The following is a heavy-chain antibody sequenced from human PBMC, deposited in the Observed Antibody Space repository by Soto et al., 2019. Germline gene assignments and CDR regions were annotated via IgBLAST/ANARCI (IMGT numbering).Heavy chain of an antibody. V-gene: IGHV3-48*03. CDR1: GFVFKNYE. CDR2: ISNSGNTI. J-gene: IGHJ6*02. CDR3: ARDIDNRDYYYGLDV. Sequence: VGSLRLSCVASGFVFKNYEMNWVRQAPGKGLEWISYISNSGNTIYVADSMRGRFTISRVNAKNSLFLQMNSLRADDTAVYYCARDIDNRDYYYGLDVWGQGTTVTVSS. D-gene: IGHD1-20*01.